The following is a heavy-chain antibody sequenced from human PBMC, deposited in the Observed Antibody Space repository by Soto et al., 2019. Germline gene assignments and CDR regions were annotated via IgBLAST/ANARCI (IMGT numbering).Heavy chain of an antibody. D-gene: IGHD1-26*01. Sequence: PGGSLRLSCAASGLTFDDYAMHWVRQAPGKGLEWVSGISWNSGSIGYADSVKGRFTISRDNAKNSLYLQMNSLRAEDTALYYCAKGHGGATTPYNYWGQGTLVTVSS. CDR1: GLTFDDYA. CDR2: ISWNSGSI. CDR3: AKGHGGATTPYNY. J-gene: IGHJ4*02. V-gene: IGHV3-9*01.